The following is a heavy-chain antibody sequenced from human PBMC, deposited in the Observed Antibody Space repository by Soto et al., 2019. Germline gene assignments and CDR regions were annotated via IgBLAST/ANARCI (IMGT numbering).Heavy chain of an antibody. J-gene: IGHJ5*02. CDR3: ARSSGGNFGIIIEGTNWFAP. D-gene: IGHD1-26*01. CDR1: RGTFARDD. V-gene: IGHV1-46*01. CDR2: INPHGGST. Sequence: VSWKPDRGTFARDDINWLRQSPGQGLEWMGVINPHGGSTAYAQKFKGRVTLTRDTSASTVYMEVSSLTSEDTAMYYCARSSGGNFGIIIEGTNWFAPWGQGTLPT.